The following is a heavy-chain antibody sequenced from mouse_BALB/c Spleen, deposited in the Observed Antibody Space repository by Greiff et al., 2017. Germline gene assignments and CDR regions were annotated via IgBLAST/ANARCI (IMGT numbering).Heavy chain of an antibody. D-gene: IGHD2-3*01. J-gene: IGHJ1*01. V-gene: IGHV2-6-4*01. CDR2: IWGGGST. Sequence: VKVVESGPGLVAPSQSLSITCTVSGFSLSRYSVHWVRQPPGKGLEWLGMIWGGGSTDYNSALKSRLSISKDNSKSQVFLKMNSLQTDDTAMYYCARNADDGYWDFDVWGAGTTVTVSS. CDR1: GFSLSRYS. CDR3: ARNADDGYWDFDV.